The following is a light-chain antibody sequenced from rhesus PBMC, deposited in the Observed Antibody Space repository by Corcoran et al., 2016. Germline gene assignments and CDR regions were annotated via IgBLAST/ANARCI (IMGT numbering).Light chain of an antibody. CDR1: QSISSW. CDR3: QQYSRSPWT. CDR2: KAS. V-gene: IGKV1-22*01. J-gene: IGKJ1*01. Sequence: DIQMTQSPSSLSASVGDTVTITCRASQSISSWLAWYQQKPGKAPKLLIYKASTLQSGVPSRFSGSGSGTDFTLTISSLQSEDFATYYCQQYSRSPWTFGQGTKVEI.